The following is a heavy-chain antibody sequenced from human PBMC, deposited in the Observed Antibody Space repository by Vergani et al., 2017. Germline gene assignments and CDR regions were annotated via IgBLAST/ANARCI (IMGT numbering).Heavy chain of an antibody. D-gene: IGHD1-20*01. J-gene: IGHJ6*03. CDR2: INHSGST. V-gene: IGHV4-34*01. CDR1: GGSFSGYY. CDR3: ARAASITGTNYYYYYMDV. Sequence: QVQLQQWGAGLLKPSETLSLTCAVYGGSFSGYYWSWIRQPPGKGLEWIGEINHSGSTNYNPSLKSRVTISVDTSKNQFSLKLSSVTAADTAVYYCARAASITGTNYYYYYMDVWGKGPRSPSP.